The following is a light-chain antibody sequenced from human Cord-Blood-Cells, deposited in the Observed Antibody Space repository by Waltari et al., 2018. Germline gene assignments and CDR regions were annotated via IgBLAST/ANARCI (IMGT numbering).Light chain of an antibody. CDR1: QDISKY. CDR2: DAS. J-gene: IGKJ3*01. V-gene: IGKV1-33*01. CDR3: QQYDNLLFT. Sequence: EIQMTQSPSSLSASVGDRVTITCQASQDISKYLNWYQQKPGKAPKLLIYDASNLETGVPSRFSGSGSGTDFTFTISSLQPEDIATYYCQQYDNLLFTFGPGTKVDIK.